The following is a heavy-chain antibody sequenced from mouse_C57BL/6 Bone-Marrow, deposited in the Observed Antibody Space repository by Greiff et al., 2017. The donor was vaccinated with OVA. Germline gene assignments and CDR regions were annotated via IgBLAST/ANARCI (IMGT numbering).Heavy chain of an antibody. J-gene: IGHJ3*01. D-gene: IGHD2-4*01. CDR2: IYPGGGYN. V-gene: IGHV1-63*01. Sequence: QVQLQQSGAELVRPGTSVKMSCKASGYTFTNYWIGWAKQRPGNGLEWIGDIYPGGGYNNYNEKFKGKATLTADKSSSTAYMQFSSLTSKDSSIYYITRSYYDSLLAYWGQGTLVTVSA. CDR1: GYTFTNYW. CDR3: TRSYYDSLLAY.